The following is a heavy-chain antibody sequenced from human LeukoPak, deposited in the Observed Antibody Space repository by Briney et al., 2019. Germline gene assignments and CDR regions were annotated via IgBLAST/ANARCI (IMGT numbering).Heavy chain of an antibody. CDR1: GYTFSDYA. D-gene: IGHD2-2*01. CDR3: ARGSTSDWPLDH. J-gene: IGHJ4*02. V-gene: IGHV1-3*01. Sequence: GASVKVSCKASGYTFSDYAIHWVRQAPGQRLEWMGWIDAGNGNTRYSRKFQGRVTITRDTSTSTAYIELRSLRSEDTAMYYCARGSTSDWPLDHWGQETLVTISS. CDR2: IDAGNGNT.